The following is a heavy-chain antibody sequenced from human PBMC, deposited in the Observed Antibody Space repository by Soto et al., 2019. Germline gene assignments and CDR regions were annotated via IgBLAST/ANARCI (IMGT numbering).Heavy chain of an antibody. Sequence: QVQLVQSGAEVKKPGSSVKVSCKASGGTFSSYAISWVRQAPGQGLEWMGGIIPIFGTANYAQKFQGRDTITADESTGTAYMELSGLRSEDTAVYYCARGRVVVVAATRAYYGRDVWVRGTTVTDSS. CDR1: GGTFSSYA. J-gene: IGHJ6*02. CDR2: IIPIFGTA. D-gene: IGHD2-15*01. V-gene: IGHV1-69*01. CDR3: ARGRVVVVAATRAYYGRDV.